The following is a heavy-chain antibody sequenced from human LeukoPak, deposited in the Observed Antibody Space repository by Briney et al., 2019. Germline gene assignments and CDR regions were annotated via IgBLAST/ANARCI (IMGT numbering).Heavy chain of an antibody. Sequence: GGSLRLSCAASGFTFSSYGMHWVRQAPGKGLEWVAVISYDGSNKYYADSVKGRFTISRDNSKNTLYLQMNSLRAEDTAVYYCARDFDYSLYYYYMDVWGKGTTVTVSS. V-gene: IGHV3-30*03. J-gene: IGHJ6*03. CDR3: ARDFDYSLYYYYMDV. D-gene: IGHD4-11*01. CDR1: GFTFSSYG. CDR2: ISYDGSNK.